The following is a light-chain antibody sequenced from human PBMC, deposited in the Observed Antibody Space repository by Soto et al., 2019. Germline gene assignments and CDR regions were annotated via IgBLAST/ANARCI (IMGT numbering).Light chain of an antibody. CDR1: SSEVCGYNY. J-gene: IGLJ1*01. V-gene: IGLV2-14*01. CDR2: DVS. CDR3: SSYTSSSFFV. Sequence: QSVLTQPASVSGSPGQSITISCTGTSSEVCGYNYVSWYQQHPGKAPKLMIYDVSNRPSGVFNRFSGSKSGNTASLTISGLQAEDEADYYCSSYTSSSFFVFGTGTKVTVL.